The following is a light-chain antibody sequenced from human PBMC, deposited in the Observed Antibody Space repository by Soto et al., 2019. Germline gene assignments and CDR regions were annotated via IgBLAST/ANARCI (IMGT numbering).Light chain of an antibody. CDR3: QQYGSSPLT. CDR1: QNVANS. CDR2: GAS. Sequence: PGERATLSCRASQNVANSLAWYQEKPGQAPRLLIYGASSRATGIPDRFSGSGSGTDFTLTISRLEPEDFAVYYCQQYGSSPLTFGGGTKVDIK. V-gene: IGKV3-20*01. J-gene: IGKJ4*01.